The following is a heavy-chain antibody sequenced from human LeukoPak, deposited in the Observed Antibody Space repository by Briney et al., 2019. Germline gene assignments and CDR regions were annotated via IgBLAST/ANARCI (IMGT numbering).Heavy chain of an antibody. Sequence: KASETLSLTCTVSGCSISSYYWSWIRQPAGKGLEWIGRIYTSGSTNYNPSLKSRVTMSVDTSKNQFSLKLSSVTAADTAVYYCARDLSVYYYGSGSYSLPYFDYWGQGTLVTVSS. CDR1: GCSISSYY. J-gene: IGHJ4*02. CDR3: ARDLSVYYYGSGSYSLPYFDY. D-gene: IGHD3-10*01. V-gene: IGHV4-4*07. CDR2: IYTSGST.